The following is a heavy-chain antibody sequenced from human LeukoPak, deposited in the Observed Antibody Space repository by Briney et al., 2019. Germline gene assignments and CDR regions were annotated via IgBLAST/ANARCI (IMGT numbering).Heavy chain of an antibody. J-gene: IGHJ4*02. CDR3: ARYNSGTMDY. Sequence: PGGSLRLSCAASGFTFSSYSMQWVRQAPGKGLVWVSRINGDGSSTSFADSVKGRFTISRDNSNNALYLQMDSLRAEDTAMYYCARYNSGTMDYWGQGALVTVSS. CDR1: GFTFSSYS. V-gene: IGHV3-74*01. CDR2: INGDGSST. D-gene: IGHD1-1*01.